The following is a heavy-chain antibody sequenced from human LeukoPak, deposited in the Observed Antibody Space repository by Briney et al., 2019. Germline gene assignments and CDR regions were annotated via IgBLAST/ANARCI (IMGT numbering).Heavy chain of an antibody. Sequence: GGSLRLSCAASGFTFSSYAMSWVRQAPGKGLEWVSAISGSGGSTYYADSVKGRFTISRDNSKNTLYLQMNSLRAEDTAVYYCAKDSLSSSSRDEAFDIWGQGTMVTVSS. CDR2: ISGSGGST. D-gene: IGHD6-6*01. J-gene: IGHJ3*02. CDR3: AKDSLSSSSRDEAFDI. V-gene: IGHV3-23*01. CDR1: GFTFSSYA.